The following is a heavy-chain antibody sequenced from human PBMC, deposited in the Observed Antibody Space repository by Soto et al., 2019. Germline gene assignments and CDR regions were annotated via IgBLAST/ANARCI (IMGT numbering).Heavy chain of an antibody. J-gene: IGHJ6*02. Sequence: GGSLRLSCAASGFTVSSNYMSWVRQAPGKGLEWVSVIYSGGSTYYADSVKGRFTNSRDNSKNTLYLQMDSLRAEDTAVYYCARVGYSYGYGYYYGMDVWGQGTTVTVSS. CDR1: GFTVSSNY. V-gene: IGHV3-53*01. CDR3: ARVGYSYGYGYYYGMDV. CDR2: IYSGGST. D-gene: IGHD5-18*01.